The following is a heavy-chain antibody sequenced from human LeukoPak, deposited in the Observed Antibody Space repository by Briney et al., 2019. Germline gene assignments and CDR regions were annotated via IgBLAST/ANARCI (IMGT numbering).Heavy chain of an antibody. J-gene: IGHJ5*02. CDR2: IYTSRTN. CDR1: GGSISSGSYY. CDR3: ARAYVRIAVAGTLNWFDP. D-gene: IGHD6-19*01. V-gene: IGHV4-61*02. Sequence: SETLSLTCTVSGGSISSGSYYWSWIPQPTGKGLEWIGRIYTSRTNYDNPSLNSLIIITVDTSNNQFSLKLSSVTAADTAVYYCARAYVRIAVAGTLNWFDPWGQGTLVTVSS.